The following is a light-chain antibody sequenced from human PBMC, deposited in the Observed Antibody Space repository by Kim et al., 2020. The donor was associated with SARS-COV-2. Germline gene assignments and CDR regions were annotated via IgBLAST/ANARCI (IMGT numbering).Light chain of an antibody. J-gene: IGKJ2*01. Sequence: SASVGDRVTITCRASQTIDNDLAWYQQKPGTPPKLLIYLASTLESGVPSRFTGSGSGTEFTLSISSLQPDDFATYYCQQYIRFPYTFGQGTKLEI. CDR3: QQYIRFPYT. CDR2: LAS. CDR1: QTIDND. V-gene: IGKV1-5*03.